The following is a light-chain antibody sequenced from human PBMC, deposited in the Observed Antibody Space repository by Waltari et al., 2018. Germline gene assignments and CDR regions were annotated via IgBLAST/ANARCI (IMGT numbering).Light chain of an antibody. CDR1: GRDIGGYNY. V-gene: IGLV2-14*03. CDR2: DVN. J-gene: IGLJ2*01. Sequence: QSALTQPASVSGSPGESLTISCTGTGRDIGGYNYVSWYQQHPGKAPELMIYDVNYRPSGVSNRFSGSKSGNTASLTISGLQAEDEADYYCSSYTTSNIIIFGGGTKLSVL. CDR3: SSYTTSNIII.